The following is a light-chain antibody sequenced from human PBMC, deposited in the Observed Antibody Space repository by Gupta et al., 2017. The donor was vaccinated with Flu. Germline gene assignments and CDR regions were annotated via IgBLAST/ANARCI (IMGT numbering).Light chain of an antibody. Sequence: VVMIQSLFSVTVTLGKAGTSSCRYSQSRVYSDGNTYLKWSQQRPVQSARRLSSKVSNRDSAGPGRFSASASATAFTLEVGGVDSDDLGVYYCIWVIGGRIK. CDR2: KVS. V-gene: IGKV2-30*01. CDR3: IWV. CDR1: QSRVYSDGNTY. J-gene: IGKJ4*01.